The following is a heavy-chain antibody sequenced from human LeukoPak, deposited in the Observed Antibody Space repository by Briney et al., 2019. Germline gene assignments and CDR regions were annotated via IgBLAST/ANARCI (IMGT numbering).Heavy chain of an antibody. D-gene: IGHD4-11*01. CDR3: XXXXXXDYSNYHFDY. Sequence: SVKVSCKASGGTFSSYAISWVRQAPGQGLEWMGRIIPILGIANYAQKFQGRVTITADKSTSTAYMELSSLRSEDTAVYYCXXXXXXDYSNYHFDYWGQGTLVTVSS. V-gene: IGHV1-69*04. CDR2: IIPILGIA. CDR1: GGTFSSYA. J-gene: IGHJ4*02.